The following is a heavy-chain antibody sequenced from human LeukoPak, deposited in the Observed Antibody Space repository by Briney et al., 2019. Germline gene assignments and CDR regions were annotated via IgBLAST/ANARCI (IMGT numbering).Heavy chain of an antibody. J-gene: IGHJ3*02. CDR2: INPKSGGT. CDR3: ARERIAAAGSIDVFDI. CDR1: GYTFSDYY. D-gene: IGHD6-13*01. Sequence: ASVKVSCKASGYTFSDYYMHWVRQAPGQGLEWMGRINPKSGGTSYAQKFQGRVTMTRDTSISTAYMELSRLTSDDTVVYYCARERIAAAGSIDVFDIWGQGTMVTVSS. V-gene: IGHV1-2*05.